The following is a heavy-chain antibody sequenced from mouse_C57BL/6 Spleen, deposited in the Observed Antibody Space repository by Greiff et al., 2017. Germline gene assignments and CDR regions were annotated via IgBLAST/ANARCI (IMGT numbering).Heavy chain of an antibody. D-gene: IGHD1-1*01. CDR3: ASTTVVAPYYFGY. CDR1: GYTFTSYW. CDR2: IDPSDSYT. V-gene: IGHV1-69*01. J-gene: IGHJ2*01. Sequence: QVQLQQPGAELVMPGASAKLSCKASGYTFTSYWMHWVKQRPGQGLEWIGEIDPSDSYTNYNQKFKGKSTLTVDKSSSTAYMQLSSLTSEDSAVYYCASTTVVAPYYFGYWGQGTTLTVSS.